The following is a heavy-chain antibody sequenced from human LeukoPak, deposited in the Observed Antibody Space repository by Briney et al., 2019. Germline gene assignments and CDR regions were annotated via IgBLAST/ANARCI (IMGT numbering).Heavy chain of an antibody. Sequence: PGGSLRLSCAASGFTFSNYWMHWVRQAPGKGLVWVSRIHSDGSSTTSADSVKGRFTISRDNSKNTLYLQMNSLRAEDTAVYYCARDMVDYYDSSGYSKPYYYGMDVWGQGTTVTVSS. J-gene: IGHJ6*02. CDR1: GFTFSNYW. CDR2: IHSDGSST. CDR3: ARDMVDYYDSSGYSKPYYYGMDV. D-gene: IGHD3-22*01. V-gene: IGHV3-74*01.